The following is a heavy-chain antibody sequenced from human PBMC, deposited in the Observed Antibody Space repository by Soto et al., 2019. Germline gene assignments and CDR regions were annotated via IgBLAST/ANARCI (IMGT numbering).Heavy chain of an antibody. CDR1: GYSFTSYW. V-gene: IGHV5-51*01. J-gene: IGHJ6*02. CDR2: IYPGDSDT. Sequence: PGESLKISCKGSGYSFTSYWIVWVRQMPGKGLEWMGIIYPGDSDTRYSPSFQGQVTISADKSISTAYLQWSSLKASDTAMYYCASSYDFWSGYLDVWGQGTTVTVSS. D-gene: IGHD3-3*01. CDR3: ASSYDFWSGYLDV.